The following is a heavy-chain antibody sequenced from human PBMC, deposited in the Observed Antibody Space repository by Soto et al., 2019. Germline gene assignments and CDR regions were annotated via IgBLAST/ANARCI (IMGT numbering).Heavy chain of an antibody. V-gene: IGHV3-74*01. CDR2: IDHDGPT. J-gene: IGHJ4*02. CDR1: GFTFSNYW. CDR3: VRDSHGDY. Sequence: EVQLVESGGGLVQPGGSLRLSCAGSGFTFSNYWMHWVRQAPGKGLEWVSRIDHDGPTDYADSVRSRFTNSRDNAENTLYLQMNSLRPEDTAVYYCVRDSHGDYWGQGTLVTVSS.